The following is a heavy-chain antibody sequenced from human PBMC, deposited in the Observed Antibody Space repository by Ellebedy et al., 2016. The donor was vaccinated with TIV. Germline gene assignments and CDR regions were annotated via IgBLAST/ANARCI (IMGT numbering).Heavy chain of an antibody. CDR2: IYSSGNT. CDR1: GGSITYYY. D-gene: IGHD3-22*01. CDR3: ARQIAGSGYYYYFDI. J-gene: IGHJ4*02. Sequence: SETLSLTCTVSGGSITYYYWSWIRQPPGKGPEYIGYIYSSGNTYYNPSLKGRVTISVDKSENQVSLKLSSVTAADTAMYYCARQIAGSGYYYYFDIWGRGALVTVSS. V-gene: IGHV4-59*08.